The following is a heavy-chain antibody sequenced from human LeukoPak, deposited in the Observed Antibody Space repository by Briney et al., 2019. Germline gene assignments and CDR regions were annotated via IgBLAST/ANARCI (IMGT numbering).Heavy chain of an antibody. CDR3: AGRKRGFRAAAGTGTFDY. V-gene: IGHV4-34*01. Sequence: SETLSLTCAVYGGSFSGYYWSWIRQPPGKGLEWIGEINHSGSTNYNPSLKSRVTISVDTSKNQFSLKLSSVTAADTAVYYCAGRKRGFRAAAGTGTFDYWGQGTLVTVSS. D-gene: IGHD6-13*01. J-gene: IGHJ4*02. CDR2: INHSGST. CDR1: GGSFSGYY.